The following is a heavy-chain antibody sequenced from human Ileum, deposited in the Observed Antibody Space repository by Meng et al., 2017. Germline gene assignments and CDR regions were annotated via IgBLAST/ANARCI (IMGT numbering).Heavy chain of an antibody. CDR1: GFTFSNYA. Sequence: GESLKISCAASGFTFSNYAMHWVRQAPGKGLEWVAVMSHDGSDKYYVDSVKGRFTISRDNSKNTVYLQMNSLRGDDTAVYYCARPRGPGEGGARYFDYWGQGTLVTVSS. V-gene: IGHV3-30*04. CDR3: ARPRGPGEGGARYFDY. D-gene: IGHD3-10*01. J-gene: IGHJ4*02. CDR2: MSHDGSDK.